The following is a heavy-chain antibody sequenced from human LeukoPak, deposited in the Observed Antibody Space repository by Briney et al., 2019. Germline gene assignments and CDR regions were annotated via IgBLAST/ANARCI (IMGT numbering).Heavy chain of an antibody. J-gene: IGHJ3*02. CDR2: IDPSDSYT. CDR1: GYSFTSYW. Sequence: GEYLKISCKGSGYSFTSYWISWVRQMPGKGLEWMGRIDPSDSYTNYSPSFQGHVTISADKSISTAYLQWSSLKASDTAVYYCARLYRKWLLPQGDAFDIWGQGTMVTVSS. CDR3: ARLYRKWLLPQGDAFDI. V-gene: IGHV5-10-1*01. D-gene: IGHD3-22*01.